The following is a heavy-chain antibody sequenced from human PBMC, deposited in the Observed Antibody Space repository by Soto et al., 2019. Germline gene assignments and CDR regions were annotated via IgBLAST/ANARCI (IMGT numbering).Heavy chain of an antibody. CDR2: ISSSSSYI. J-gene: IGHJ3*02. CDR1: GFTFSSYS. Sequence: GGSLRLSCAASGFTFSSYSMNWVRQAPGKGLEWVSSISSSSSYIYYADSVKGRFTISRDNAKNSLYLQMNSLRAEDTAVYYCARASETYSLIVVVIGQDAFDIWGQGTMVTVSS. D-gene: IGHD3-22*01. CDR3: ARASETYSLIVVVIGQDAFDI. V-gene: IGHV3-21*01.